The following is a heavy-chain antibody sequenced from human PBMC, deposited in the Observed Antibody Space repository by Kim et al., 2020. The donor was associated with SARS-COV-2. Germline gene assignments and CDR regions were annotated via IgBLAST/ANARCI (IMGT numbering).Heavy chain of an antibody. CDR2: ISYDGSNK. Sequence: GGSLRLSCAASGFTFSSYGMHWVRQAPGKGLEWVAVISYDGSNKYYADSVKGRFTISRDNSKNTLYLQMNSLRAEDTAGYYCAKVPLWGLWSEFDYWGQGTLVTVSS. CDR1: GFTFSSYG. CDR3: AKVPLWGLWSEFDY. D-gene: IGHD7-27*01. V-gene: IGHV3-30*18. J-gene: IGHJ4*02.